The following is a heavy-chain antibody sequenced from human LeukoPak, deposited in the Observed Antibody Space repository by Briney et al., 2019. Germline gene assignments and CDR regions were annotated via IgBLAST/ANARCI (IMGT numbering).Heavy chain of an antibody. J-gene: IGHJ4*02. CDR3: ARIGVSGSYWDFDQ. V-gene: IGHV1-2*02. Sequence: GASVKVSCKASGYTFTGYYMHWVRQAPGQGGQGLEWIGWVTPNSGGTRYAQKFQGRVTMTRDTSISTAYMELSSLRSDDTAMYYCARIGVSGSYWDFDQWGQGTLVTVSS. D-gene: IGHD1-26*01. CDR2: VTPNSGGT. CDR1: GYTFTGYY.